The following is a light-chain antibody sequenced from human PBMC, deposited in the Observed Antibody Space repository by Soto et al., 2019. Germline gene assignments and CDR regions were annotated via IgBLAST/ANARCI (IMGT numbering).Light chain of an antibody. CDR2: DAY. CDR1: QSVSSN. V-gene: IGKV3-11*01. CDR3: QQRSNWPPIT. Sequence: EIVFPHSPASLSFSPGERGTLSCRPSQSVSSNVAWYQQKPGQAPRLLIYDAYNRATGIPARFSGSGSGTDFTLTITSLEPEDFAVYYCQQRSNWPPITFGQGTRLEI. J-gene: IGKJ5*01.